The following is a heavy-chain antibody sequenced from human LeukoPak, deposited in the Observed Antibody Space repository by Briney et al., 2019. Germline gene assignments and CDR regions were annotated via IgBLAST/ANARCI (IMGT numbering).Heavy chain of an antibody. CDR2: IYSGGST. Sequence: PGGSLRLSCAASGCTVSSNYMSWVRQAPGKGLEWVSVIYSGGSTYYADSVKGRFTISRDNSKNTLYLQMNSLRAEDTAVYYCAAVTTSWHGAYYYYYGMDVWGQGTTVTVSS. V-gene: IGHV3-53*01. J-gene: IGHJ6*02. CDR1: GCTVSSNY. CDR3: AAVTTSWHGAYYYYYGMDV. D-gene: IGHD2-2*01.